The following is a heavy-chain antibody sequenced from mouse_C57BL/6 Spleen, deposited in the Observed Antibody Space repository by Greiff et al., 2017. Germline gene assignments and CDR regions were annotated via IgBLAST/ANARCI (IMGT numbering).Heavy chain of an antibody. D-gene: IGHD2-13*01. J-gene: IGHJ3*01. V-gene: IGHV1-69*01. CDR3: ARWTTWFAY. Sequence: QVQLQQPGAELVMPGASVKLSCKASGYTFTSYWMHWVKQRPGQGLEWIGEIDPSDSYTNYNQKFKGKSTLTVDKSSSTAYMQLISLTSEDSAVYCCARWTTWFAYWGQGTLVTVSA. CDR2: IDPSDSYT. CDR1: GYTFTSYW.